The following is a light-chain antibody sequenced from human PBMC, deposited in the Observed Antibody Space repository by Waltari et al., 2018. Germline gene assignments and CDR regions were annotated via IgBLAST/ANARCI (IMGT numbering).Light chain of an antibody. CDR1: PLSTQY. J-gene: IGLJ2*01. Sequence: HDLTQLPPLPVSPGQTARISCSGAPLSTQYTSCYQQKAGQAPILVIYKDNERPSGIPERFSGSSSGTTVTLTISAVQAEDEADYYCQSADSSSPYVLFGGGTKLTVL. CDR2: KDN. V-gene: IGLV3-25*03. CDR3: QSADSSSPYVL.